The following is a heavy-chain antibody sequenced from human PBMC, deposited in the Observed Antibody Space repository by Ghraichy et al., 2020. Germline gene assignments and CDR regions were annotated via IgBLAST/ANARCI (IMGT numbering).Heavy chain of an antibody. D-gene: IGHD3-3*02. CDR1: EDTFSTTD. CDR3: ASPICIVDNCYTGFFDY. J-gene: IGHJ4*02. CDR2: INTSGDST. V-gene: IGHV1-46*01. Sequence: ASVKVSCKAAEDTFSTTDTYWELVCRLQVVKKKGLINTSGDSTSYAQKFQGRVTMTMATSTDTLYVELSDLRSDDTAMYYCASPICIVDNCYTGFFDYWGQGSLVTVSS.